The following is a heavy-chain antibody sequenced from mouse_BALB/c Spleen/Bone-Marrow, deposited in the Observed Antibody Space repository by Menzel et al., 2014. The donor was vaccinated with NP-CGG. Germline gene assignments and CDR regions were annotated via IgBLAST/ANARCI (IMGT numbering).Heavy chain of an antibody. CDR1: GYTFTSYW. J-gene: IGHJ2*01. D-gene: IGHD2-4*01. V-gene: IGHV1-69*02. CDR2: IYPSDSYT. Sequence: VQLQESGAELVRPGASVKLSCKASGYTFTSYWINWVKQRPGQGLEWIGSIYPSDSYTNYNQKFKDKATLTVDKSSSTAYMQLSSPTSEDSAVYYCTRTYDYDEGGFDYWGQGTTLTVSS. CDR3: TRTYDYDEGGFDY.